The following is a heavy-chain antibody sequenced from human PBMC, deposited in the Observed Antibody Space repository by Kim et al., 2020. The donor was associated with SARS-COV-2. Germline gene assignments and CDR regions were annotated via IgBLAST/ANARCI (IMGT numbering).Heavy chain of an antibody. J-gene: IGHJ4*02. CDR3: AKEAEGVVTLGGHYFDY. CDR1: GFTFDDYA. Sequence: GGSLRLSCAASGFTFDDYAMHWVRQAPGKGLEWVSGISWNSGSIGYADSVKGRFTISRDNAKNSLYLQMNSLRAEDTALYYCAKEAEGVVTLGGHYFDYWGQGTLVTVSS. CDR2: ISWNSGSI. V-gene: IGHV3-9*01. D-gene: IGHD2-21*02.